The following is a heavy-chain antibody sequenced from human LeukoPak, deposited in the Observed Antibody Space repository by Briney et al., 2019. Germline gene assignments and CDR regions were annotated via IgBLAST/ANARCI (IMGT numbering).Heavy chain of an antibody. J-gene: IGHJ6*03. D-gene: IGHD6-6*01. CDR1: GATFSSYA. CDR3: ASIAARLSYYYCYLDL. Sequence: ASGKLCCTAAGATFSSYAISWVRKSPGPGLEWMGGFIPNFGTADYGQKFKSRVKITTDEYTRTAYMQVSSLRSEYAAVYYCASIAARLSYYYCYLDLWRKGTTV. V-gene: IGHV1-69*05. CDR2: FIPNFGTA.